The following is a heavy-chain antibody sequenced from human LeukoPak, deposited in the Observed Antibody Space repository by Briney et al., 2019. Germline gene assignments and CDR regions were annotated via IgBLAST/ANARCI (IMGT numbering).Heavy chain of an antibody. CDR3: ARGSKRFLEWLLYFDY. D-gene: IGHD3-3*01. CDR2: ISSSSSTI. V-gene: IGHV3-48*01. J-gene: IGHJ4*02. Sequence: PGGSLRLSCAASGFTFSSYSMNWVRQAPGKGLEWVSYISSSSSTIYYADSVKGRFTISRDNAKNSLYLQMNSLRAEDTAVYYCARGSKRFLEWLLYFDYWGQGTLVTVSS. CDR1: GFTFSSYS.